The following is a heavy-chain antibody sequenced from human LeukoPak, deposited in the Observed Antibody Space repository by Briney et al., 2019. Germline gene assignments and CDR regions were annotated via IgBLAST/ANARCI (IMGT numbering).Heavy chain of an antibody. CDR3: ARRESGSCWDY. J-gene: IGHJ4*02. CDR2: ISSGGSP. CDR1: GFTFSDYS. Sequence: PGGSLRLSCAASGFTFSDYSIGWVRQAPEKGLEWVSIISSGGSPYYADSVKGRFTISRDNSKNTLYLQMNSLRAKDTAVYYCARRESGSCWDYWGQGTLVTVSS. V-gene: IGHV3-23*01. D-gene: IGHD1-26*01.